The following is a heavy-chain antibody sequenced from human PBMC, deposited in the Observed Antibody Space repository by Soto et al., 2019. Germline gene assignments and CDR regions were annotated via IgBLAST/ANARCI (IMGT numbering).Heavy chain of an antibody. D-gene: IGHD6-19*01. J-gene: IGHJ6*02. CDR2: MSAYNGDT. CDR3: ARDPPFSGNRRGTPVMDV. Sequence: QVQLVQSEAEVRKPGASVKVSCKASGYSFTTHGISWVRRAPGPGLEWMGRMSAYNGDTHYVQRFQGRLTMTTDTSTSTAYMELRSLTADDTAVYYCARDPPFSGNRRGTPVMDVWGQGTTVTVSS. V-gene: IGHV1-18*04. CDR1: GYSFTTHG.